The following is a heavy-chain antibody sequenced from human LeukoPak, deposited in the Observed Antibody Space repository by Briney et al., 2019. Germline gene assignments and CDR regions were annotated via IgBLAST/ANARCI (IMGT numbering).Heavy chain of an antibody. V-gene: IGHV1-8*01. D-gene: IGHD2-2*01. CDR1: GYTFTSYD. J-gene: IGHJ5*02. Sequence: ASVKVSCKASGYTFTSYDINWVRQATGQGLEWMGWMNPNSGNTGYAQKFQGRVTMTRNTSISTAYMELRSLRSEDTAVYYCARLGGDGYCSSTSCFGINWFDPWGQGTLVTVSS. CDR2: MNPNSGNT. CDR3: ARLGGDGYCSSTSCFGINWFDP.